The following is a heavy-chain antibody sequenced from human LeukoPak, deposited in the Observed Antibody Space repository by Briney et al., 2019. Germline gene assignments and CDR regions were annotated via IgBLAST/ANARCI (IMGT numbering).Heavy chain of an antibody. D-gene: IGHD2-15*01. CDR1: GFIVSSNY. V-gene: IGHV3-66*01. J-gene: IGHJ3*02. CDR3: ATCGGSCYGSGAFDI. CDR2: FYSGGST. Sequence: PGGSLRLSCAASGFIVSSNYMSWVRQAPGKGLEWVSVFYSGGSTYYADSVTGRFTISRDNSKNTLYLQMNSLRAEDTAVYYCATCGGSCYGSGAFDIWSQGTLVTVSS.